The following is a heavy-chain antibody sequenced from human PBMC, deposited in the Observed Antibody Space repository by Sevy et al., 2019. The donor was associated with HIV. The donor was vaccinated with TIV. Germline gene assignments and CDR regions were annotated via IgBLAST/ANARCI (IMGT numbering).Heavy chain of an antibody. Sequence: GGSLRLSCAASGFTFNNAWMSWVRQAPGKGLEWISYITRSGSSIYYADSVKGRFTISRDNAKNSLYLQMNSLRAEDMAVYYCARGWFDTWGQGTLVTVSS. CDR2: ITRSGSSI. J-gene: IGHJ5*02. CDR3: ARGWFDT. V-gene: IGHV3-11*04. CDR1: GFTFNNAW.